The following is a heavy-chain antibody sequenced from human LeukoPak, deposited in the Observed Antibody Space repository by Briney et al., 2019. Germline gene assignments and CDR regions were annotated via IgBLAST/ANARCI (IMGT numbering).Heavy chain of an antibody. CDR1: GYTFTGYY. V-gene: IGHV1-2*06. CDR2: INPNSGGT. CDR3: ARESCSGGSCYFGY. Sequence: GASVKVSCKASGYTFTGYYMHWVRQAPGQGLEWMGRINPNSGGTNCAQKFQGRVTMTRDTSISTAYMELSRLRSDDTAVYYCARESCSGGSCYFGYWGQGTLVTVSS. J-gene: IGHJ4*02. D-gene: IGHD2-15*01.